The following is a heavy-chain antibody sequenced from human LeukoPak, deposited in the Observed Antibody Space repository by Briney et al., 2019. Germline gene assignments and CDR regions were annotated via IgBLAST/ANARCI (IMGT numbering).Heavy chain of an antibody. D-gene: IGHD3-3*01. Sequence: PSETLSLTCTVSGGSISSYYWSWIRQPPGKGLEWIGYVSYSGSIYHNPSLKGRVTMSVDTSKNQFSLKLSSVSAADTAVYYCAREVWSGRPDYWGQGTLVTVSS. CDR2: VSYSGSI. CDR3: AREVWSGRPDY. J-gene: IGHJ4*02. V-gene: IGHV4-59*01. CDR1: GGSISSYY.